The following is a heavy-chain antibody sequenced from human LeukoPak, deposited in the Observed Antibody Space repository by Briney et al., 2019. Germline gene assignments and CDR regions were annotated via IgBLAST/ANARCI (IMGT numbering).Heavy chain of an antibody. CDR2: INPSGGST. V-gene: IGHV1-46*01. CDR3: ASSMIQLWFEKYYYYMDV. J-gene: IGHJ6*03. Sequence: ASVKVSCKASGYTFTSYYMHWVRQAPGQGLEWMGIINPSGGSTSYAQKFQGRVTMTRDMSTSTVHMELSSLRSEDTAVYYCASSMIQLWFEKYYYYMDVWGKGTTVTISS. CDR1: GYTFTSYY. D-gene: IGHD5-18*01.